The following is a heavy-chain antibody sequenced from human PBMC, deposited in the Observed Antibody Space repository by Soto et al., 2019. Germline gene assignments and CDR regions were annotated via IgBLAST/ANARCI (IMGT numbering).Heavy chain of an antibody. CDR1: GGTFSSYT. J-gene: IGHJ4*02. CDR3: ARDRGGSYPHLYY. CDR2: IIPILGIA. V-gene: IGHV1-69*08. D-gene: IGHD1-26*01. Sequence: QVQLVQSGAEVKKPGSSVKVSCKASGGTFSSYTISWVRQAPGQGLEWMGRIIPILGIANYAQKFQGRVTITADKSTSTAYMELSSLRSEDTAVYYCARDRGGSYPHLYYWGQGTLVTVSS.